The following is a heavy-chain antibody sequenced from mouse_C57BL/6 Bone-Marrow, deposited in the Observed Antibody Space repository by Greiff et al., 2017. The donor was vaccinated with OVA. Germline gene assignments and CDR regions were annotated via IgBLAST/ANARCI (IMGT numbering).Heavy chain of an antibody. D-gene: IGHD1-1*01. V-gene: IGHV1-39*01. J-gene: IGHJ3*01. CDR2: INPNYGTT. CDR1: GYSFTDYN. Sequence: VQLQPSGPELVKPGASVKISCKASGYSFTDYNMNWVKQSNGKSLEWIGVINPNYGTTSYNQKFKGKATLTVDQSSSTAYMQLNSLTSEDSAVYYCARYYGSSYVAWFAYWGQGTLVTVSA. CDR3: ARYYGSSYVAWFAY.